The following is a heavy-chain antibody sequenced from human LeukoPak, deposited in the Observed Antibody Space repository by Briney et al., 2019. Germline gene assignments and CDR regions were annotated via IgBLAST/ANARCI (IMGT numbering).Heavy chain of an antibody. Sequence: GASVKVSFKASGYTFTSYGISWVRQAPGQGLEWVGWISAYSGNTNYAQKLQGRVTMTTDTSTSTAYMDLRSLRSDDTAVYYCARAQSGAMAHYYYGMGVWGQGTTVTVSS. D-gene: IGHD5-18*01. CDR3: ARAQSGAMAHYYYGMGV. V-gene: IGHV1-18*01. CDR1: GYTFTSYG. CDR2: ISAYSGNT. J-gene: IGHJ6*02.